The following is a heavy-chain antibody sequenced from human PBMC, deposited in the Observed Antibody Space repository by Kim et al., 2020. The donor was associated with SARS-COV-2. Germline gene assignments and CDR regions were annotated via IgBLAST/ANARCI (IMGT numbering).Heavy chain of an antibody. D-gene: IGHD3-10*01. V-gene: IGHV3-74*01. J-gene: IGHJ3*02. CDR2: INSDGSST. Sequence: GGSLRLSCAASGFTFSSYWMHWVRQAPGKGLVWVSRINSDGSSTNYADSVKGRFTISRDNAKNTLYLQMNSLRAEDTALYYCAPSMFRTKRNAFDIWGQGTMVTVSS. CDR1: GFTFSSYW. CDR3: APSMFRTKRNAFDI.